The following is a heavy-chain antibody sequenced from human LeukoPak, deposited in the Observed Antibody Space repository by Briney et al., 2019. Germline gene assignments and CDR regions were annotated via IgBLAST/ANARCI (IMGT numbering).Heavy chain of an antibody. CDR1: GFTFSSYS. J-gene: IGHJ4*02. CDR3: ARGGDVFDY. CDR2: ISSSNYI. V-gene: IGHV3-21*01. Sequence: GGSLRLSCAASGFTFSSYSMTWVRQAPGKGLEWVSSISSSNYIYYADSVKGRFAISRDNAKNSLYLQMNSLRAEDTAVYYCARGGDVFDYWGQGTLVTVSS.